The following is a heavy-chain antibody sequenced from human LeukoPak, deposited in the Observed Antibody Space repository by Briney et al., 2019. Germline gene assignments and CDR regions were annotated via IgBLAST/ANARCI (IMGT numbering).Heavy chain of an antibody. CDR1: GGTFSSYA. Sequence: SVKVSCKASGGTFSSYAISWVRQAPGQGLEWMGRIIPIFGTANYAQKLQGRVTITTDKSTSPAYMELSSLRSEDTAVYYCAREGTKQYYDFWSGFPDYWGQGTLVTVSS. CDR2: IIPIFGTA. V-gene: IGHV1-69*05. D-gene: IGHD3-3*01. J-gene: IGHJ4*02. CDR3: AREGTKQYYDFWSGFPDY.